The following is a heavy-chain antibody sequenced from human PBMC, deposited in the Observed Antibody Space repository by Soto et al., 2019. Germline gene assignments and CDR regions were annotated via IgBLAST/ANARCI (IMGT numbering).Heavy chain of an antibody. Sequence: QVQLVESGGGVVQPGRSLRLSCAASGFTFSSYGMHWVRQAPGTGLEWVAVIWYDGSNKYYADSVKGRFTISRDNSKNTLDLQMNSLRADDTAVYYCASAVYCSSTSCRYCDLWGRGTLVTVSS. V-gene: IGHV3-33*01. CDR3: ASAVYCSSTSCRYCDL. CDR1: GFTFSSYG. D-gene: IGHD2-2*01. J-gene: IGHJ2*01. CDR2: IWYDGSNK.